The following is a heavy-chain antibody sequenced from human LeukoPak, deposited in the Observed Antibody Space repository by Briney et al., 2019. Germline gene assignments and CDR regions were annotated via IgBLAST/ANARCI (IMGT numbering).Heavy chain of an antibody. CDR3: ARDLSITMVRGVSNAFDI. V-gene: IGHV4-59*01. CDR1: GGSLCIYY. D-gene: IGHD3-10*01. J-gene: IGHJ3*02. Sequence: SSETLSLTCTVSGGSLCIYYWSWIRQPPGEGLGGIGYIYYSGSTNYNPSLKSRVTISVDTSTNQFSLKLSSVTAADTAVYYCARDLSITMVRGVSNAFDIWGQGTMVTVSS. CDR2: IYYSGST.